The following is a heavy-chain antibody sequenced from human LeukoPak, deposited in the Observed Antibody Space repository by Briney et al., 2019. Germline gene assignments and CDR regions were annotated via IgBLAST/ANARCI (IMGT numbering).Heavy chain of an antibody. V-gene: IGHV4-34*01. D-gene: IGHD6-6*01. CDR2: INHSEST. J-gene: IGHJ4*02. CDR1: GGSFSGYY. Sequence: SETLSLTCAVYGGSFSGYYWSWIRQPPGKGLEWIGEINHSESTNYNPSLKSRVTISVDTSKNQFSLKLSSVTAADTAVYYCARSVRRSSSSQNGGWGQGTLVTVSS. CDR3: ARSVRRSSSSQNGG.